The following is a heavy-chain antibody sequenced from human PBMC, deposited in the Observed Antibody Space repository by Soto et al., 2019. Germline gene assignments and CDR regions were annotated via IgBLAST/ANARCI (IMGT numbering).Heavy chain of an antibody. CDR1: GYTFTSYY. V-gene: IGHV1-46*03. D-gene: IGHD3-3*01. J-gene: IGHJ5*02. CDR2: INPSGGST. Sequence: GASVKVSCKASGYTFTSYYMHWVRQAPGQGLEWMGIINPSGGSTSYAQKLQGRVTMTRDTSTSTVYMELSSLRSEDTAVYYCARDGLRFLEWLSTLHPWGQGTLVTGSS. CDR3: ARDGLRFLEWLSTLHP.